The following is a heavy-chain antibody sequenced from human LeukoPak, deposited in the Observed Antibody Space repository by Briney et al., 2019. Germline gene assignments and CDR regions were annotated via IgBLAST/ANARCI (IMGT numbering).Heavy chain of an antibody. CDR3: ARPQDGYNGFDC. CDR1: GFTFTSSW. V-gene: IGHV3-74*01. D-gene: IGHD5-24*01. CDR2: INSDGSNR. Sequence: HSGASLRLSCAASGFTFTSSWMHWFGQAPGKGLVWFSRINSDGSNRNYADSVKGRFTISRDNATNAPYLQMDSLRAEDAAVYYCARPQDGYNGFDCWGQGTLVTVSS. J-gene: IGHJ4*02.